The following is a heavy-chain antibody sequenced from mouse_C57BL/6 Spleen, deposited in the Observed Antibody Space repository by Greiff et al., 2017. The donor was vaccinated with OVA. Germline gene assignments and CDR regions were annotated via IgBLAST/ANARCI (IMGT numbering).Heavy chain of an antibody. D-gene: IGHD3-3*01. V-gene: IGHV14-2*01. CDR1: GFNINDYY. CDR3: AGGHWYFDV. CDR2: IDPEDGET. J-gene: IGHJ1*03. Sequence: VQLQQSGAELVKPGASVKLSCTASGFNINDYYMHWVKQRTEQGLEWIGRIDPEDGETKYAAKFQGKATITADTSSNTAYLQLSSLTSEDTAVYYCAGGHWYFDVWGTGTTVTVSS.